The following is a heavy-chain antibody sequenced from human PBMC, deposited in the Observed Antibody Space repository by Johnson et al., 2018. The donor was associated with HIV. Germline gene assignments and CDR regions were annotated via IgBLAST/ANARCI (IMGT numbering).Heavy chain of an antibody. Sequence: QVQLVESGGGLVQPGRSMRLSCTAFGFIFGDYYMSWIRQAPGKGLEWVSYISSSGSTIYYADSVKGRFTISRDNAKNSLYLQMNSLRAEDTAVYYCARPGYYDTGGAFDIWGQGTMVTVSS. CDR1: GFIFGDYY. CDR3: ARPGYYDTGGAFDI. CDR2: ISSSGSTI. V-gene: IGHV3-11*04. D-gene: IGHD3-22*01. J-gene: IGHJ3*02.